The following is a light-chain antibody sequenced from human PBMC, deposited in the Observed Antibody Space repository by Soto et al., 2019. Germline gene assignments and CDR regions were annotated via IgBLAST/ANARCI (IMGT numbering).Light chain of an antibody. CDR1: QSVCSRC. Sequence: ETVLTQSPGTLSLSPGERVTLSCRTSQSVCSRCFAWYQQKPGQSPRLLIYGASTRATGIPYRFSGSGSGTDFTLTIIRLEHEDFALYYCQHYGTTPWTFGQGTKVAIK. J-gene: IGKJ1*01. CDR3: QHYGTTPWT. CDR2: GAS. V-gene: IGKV3-20*01.